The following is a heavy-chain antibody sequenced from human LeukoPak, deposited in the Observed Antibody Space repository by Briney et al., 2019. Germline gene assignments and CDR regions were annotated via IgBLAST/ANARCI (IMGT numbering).Heavy chain of an antibody. CDR3: ARGSAYYYGSAYDY. D-gene: IGHD3-10*01. CDR2: ISSSSSCI. Sequence: GGSLRLSCAASGFTFSSYSMNWVRQAPGKGLEWVSSISSSSSCIYYADSVKGRFTISRDNAKNSLYLQMNSLRAEDTAVYYCARGSAYYYGSAYDYWGQGTLVTVSS. J-gene: IGHJ4*02. V-gene: IGHV3-21*01. CDR1: GFTFSSYS.